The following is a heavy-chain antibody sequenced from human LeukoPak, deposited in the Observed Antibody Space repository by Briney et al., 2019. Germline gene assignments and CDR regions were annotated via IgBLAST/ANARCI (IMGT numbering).Heavy chain of an antibody. D-gene: IGHD6-19*01. CDR3: ARNIAVAGRGDYMDV. Sequence: SETLSLTCTVSGGSISSSRYYGGWIRQPPGKGLEWIGSLYYSGNTYYSPSLKSRVTISVDTSKNQFSLKLSSVTAADTAVYYCARNIAVAGRGDYMDVWGKGTTVTISS. J-gene: IGHJ6*03. CDR1: GGSISSSRYY. V-gene: IGHV4-39*01. CDR2: LYYSGNT.